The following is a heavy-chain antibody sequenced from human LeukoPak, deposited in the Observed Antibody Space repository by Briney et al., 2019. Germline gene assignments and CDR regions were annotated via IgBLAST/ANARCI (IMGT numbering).Heavy chain of an antibody. J-gene: IGHJ6*02. CDR3: ARCDSSGWTRYYYGMDV. CDR1: GFTFSSYV. V-gene: IGHV3-48*03. D-gene: IGHD6-19*01. Sequence: PGGCLRPSCAASGFTFSSYVMNWVRQAPGKGLEWVSYISSSGSTIYYADSLKGRFTISRDNAKNSLYLQMNSLRAEDTAVDYCARCDSSGWTRYYYGMDVWGQGTTVTVSS. CDR2: ISSSGSTI.